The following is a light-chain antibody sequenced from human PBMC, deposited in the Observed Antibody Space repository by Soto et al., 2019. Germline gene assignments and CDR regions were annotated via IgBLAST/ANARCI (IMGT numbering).Light chain of an antibody. CDR2: KAS. CDR1: QTISSW. CDR3: QHYNSYSEA. J-gene: IGKJ1*01. V-gene: IGKV1-5*03. Sequence: DIQMTQSPSSLSASVGDRVTIHCRASQTISSWLAWYQQKPRKAPKFMIYKASTLKSGVPSRFIGSGSGTEFTLTISSLQPDDVATYYCQHYNSYSEALGQGTKVDIK.